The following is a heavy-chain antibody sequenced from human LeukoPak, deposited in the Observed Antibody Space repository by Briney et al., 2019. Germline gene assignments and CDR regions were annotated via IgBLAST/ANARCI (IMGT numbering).Heavy chain of an antibody. CDR3: ARVDSSGWEVYYYYYYGMDV. D-gene: IGHD3-22*01. Sequence: GGSLRLSCAASGFTFSDYYMSWIRQAPGKGLEWVSYISSSGSTIYYTDSVKGRCPISKDNAKSSQYLQLNSLRAEDTAVYYCARVDSSGWEVYYYYYYGMDVWGQGPTVTVSS. V-gene: IGHV3-11*01. CDR2: ISSSGSTI. J-gene: IGHJ6*02. CDR1: GFTFSDYY.